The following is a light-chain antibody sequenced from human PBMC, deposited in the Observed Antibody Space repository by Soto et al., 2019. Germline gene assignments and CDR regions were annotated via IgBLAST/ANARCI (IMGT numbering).Light chain of an antibody. J-gene: IGKJ1*01. Sequence: EIVLTHSPAPLSLSPGERATLSCRASQSVSTSLAWYQQKPGQAPRLLIYDASSRATGIPARFSGSGSGTEFTLPISSLEPEDFAVDYCQQRSNWPVTFGQGTMVDIK. CDR3: QQRSNWPVT. CDR1: QSVSTS. V-gene: IGKV3-11*01. CDR2: DAS.